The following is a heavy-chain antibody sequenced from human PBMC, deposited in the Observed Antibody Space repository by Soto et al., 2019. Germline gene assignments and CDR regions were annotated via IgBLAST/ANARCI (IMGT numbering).Heavy chain of an antibody. J-gene: IGHJ6*02. CDR1: GGSISSYY. CDR3: ARGVGVGYYGSGSYYHYYYYGMDV. D-gene: IGHD3-10*01. V-gene: IGHV4-59*12. CDR2: IYYSRST. Sequence: PSETLSLTCTVSGGSISSYYWSWIRQPPGKGLEWIGYIYYSRSTNYNPSLKSRVTISVDTSKNQFSLKLSSVTAADTAVYYCARGVGVGYYGSGSYYHYYYYGMDVWGQGTTVTVSS.